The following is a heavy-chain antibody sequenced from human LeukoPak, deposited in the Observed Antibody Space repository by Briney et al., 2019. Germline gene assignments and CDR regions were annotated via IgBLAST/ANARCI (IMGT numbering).Heavy chain of an antibody. CDR3: ARGPNSNWSGLDF. CDR1: GFSFSGHW. V-gene: IGHV3-74*01. D-gene: IGHD6-6*01. Sequence: GGSLRLSCTASGFSFSGHWMHWARKLPGKGLVWVSRISPTGSTTSYADSVKGRFTVSRDNAKNTLYLQVNNLRAEDTAVYYCARGPNSNWSGLDFWGQGTLLTVSS. CDR2: ISPTGSTT. J-gene: IGHJ4*02.